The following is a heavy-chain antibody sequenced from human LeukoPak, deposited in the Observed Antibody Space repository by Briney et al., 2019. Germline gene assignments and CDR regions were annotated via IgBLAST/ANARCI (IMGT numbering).Heavy chain of an antibody. CDR2: IRSKAYRGTT. V-gene: IGHV3-49*04. CDR3: ARGPIQLWIHNAMDV. CDR1: GFTFGDHA. D-gene: IGHD5-18*01. Sequence: GGSLRLSCTGSGFTFGDHAMSWVRQAPGKGLEWVGFIRSKAYRGTTEYAASVKGRFTISRDDSASIAYLQMNSLRTEDTAVYYCARGPIQLWIHNAMDVWGQGTTATVSS. J-gene: IGHJ6*02.